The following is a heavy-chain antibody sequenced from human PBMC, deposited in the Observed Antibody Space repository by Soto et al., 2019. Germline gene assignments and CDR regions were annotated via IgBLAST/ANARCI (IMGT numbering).Heavy chain of an antibody. J-gene: IGHJ4*02. Sequence: PGGSLRLSCAASGFTFSSYAMSWVRQAPGKGLEWVSAISGSGGSTYYADSVKGRFTISRDNSKNTLYLQMNSLRAEDTAVYYCAKDLLSLWYYYDSSGFDYWGQGTLVTVSS. CDR3: AKDLLSLWYYYDSSGFDY. CDR1: GFTFSSYA. V-gene: IGHV3-23*01. CDR2: ISGSGGST. D-gene: IGHD3-22*01.